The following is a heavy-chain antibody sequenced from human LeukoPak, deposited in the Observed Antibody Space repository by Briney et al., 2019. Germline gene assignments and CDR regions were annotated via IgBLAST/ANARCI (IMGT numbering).Heavy chain of an antibody. J-gene: IGHJ4*02. CDR1: GGSISSSSYY. CDR3: AGGTAMVQGY. D-gene: IGHD5-18*01. Sequence: SETLSLTCPVSGGSISSSSYYWGWIRQPPGKGLEWIGSIYYSGSTYYNPSLKSRVTISVDTSKNQFSLKLSSVTAADTAVYYCAGGTAMVQGYWGQGTLVTVSS. CDR2: IYYSGST. V-gene: IGHV4-39*01.